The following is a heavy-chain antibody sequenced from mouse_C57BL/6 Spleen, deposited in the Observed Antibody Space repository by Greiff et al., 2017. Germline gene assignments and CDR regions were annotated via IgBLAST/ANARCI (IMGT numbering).Heavy chain of an antibody. CDR1: GYTFTSYW. CDR2: IHPSVSDT. J-gene: IGHJ2*01. CDR3: ALTFTTVESGDY. Sequence: VQLQQPGAELVKPGASVKVSCKASGYTFTSYWMHWVKQRPGQGLEWIGRIHPSVSDTNYNQKFKGKATLTVDKSSSTAYMQLSSLTSEDSAVYYCALTFTTVESGDYWGQGTTLTVSS. V-gene: IGHV1-74*01. D-gene: IGHD1-1*01.